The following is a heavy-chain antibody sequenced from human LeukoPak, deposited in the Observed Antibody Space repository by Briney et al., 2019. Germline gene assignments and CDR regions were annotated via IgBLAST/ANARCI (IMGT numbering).Heavy chain of an antibody. CDR2: INLGGSVI. CDR3: AAWGLHNY. Sequence: GGSLRLSCAASGFAFRGYWMNWVRQAPGKGLEWVANINLGGSVILYVDSVKGRFTASRDNAENSVSLQMNSLRAEDTAVYYCAAWGLHNYWGQGTLVTVSP. V-gene: IGHV3-7*01. J-gene: IGHJ4*02. CDR1: GFAFRGYW. D-gene: IGHD7-27*01.